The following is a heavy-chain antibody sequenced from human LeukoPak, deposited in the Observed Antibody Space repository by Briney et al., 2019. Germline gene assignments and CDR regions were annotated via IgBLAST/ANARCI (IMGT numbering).Heavy chain of an antibody. V-gene: IGHV3-74*01. D-gene: IGHD2-15*01. Sequence: GGSLRLSCAASGFTFSAYWMHWVRQAPGKGLVWLSRINTGGIDITYADSVKGRFTISRDNAKNTLYLQMNSLTVEDTAVYFCARSLVVGGTRPNDYWGQGTLVTVSS. CDR3: ARSLVVGGTRPNDY. CDR2: INTGGIDI. CDR1: GFTFSAYW. J-gene: IGHJ4*02.